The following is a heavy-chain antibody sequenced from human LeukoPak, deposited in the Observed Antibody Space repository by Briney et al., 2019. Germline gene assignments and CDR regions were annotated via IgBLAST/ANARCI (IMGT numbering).Heavy chain of an antibody. CDR1: GYTFTSYG. V-gene: IGHV1-18*01. D-gene: IGHD3-22*01. Sequence: GASVKVSCKASGYTFTSYGISWVRQAPGQGLEWMGWISAYNGNTNYAQKIQGRVTMTTDTSTSTAYMELRSLRSDDTAVYYCARDMPSYYDSSGQEFWGQGTLVTVSS. CDR2: ISAYNGNT. J-gene: IGHJ4*02. CDR3: ARDMPSYYDSSGQEF.